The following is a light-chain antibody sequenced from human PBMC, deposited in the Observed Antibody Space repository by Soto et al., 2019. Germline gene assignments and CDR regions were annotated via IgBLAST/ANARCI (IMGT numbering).Light chain of an antibody. Sequence: QSVLTQPPSVSAAPGQKVTISCSGSSSNIGNNYVSWYQQLPGTAPKVLIYDSNKRPSGIPDRFSGSKSGTSATLGITGLQTGDEADYYCGTWDNSLSAGVFGGGTQLTVL. CDR3: GTWDNSLSAGV. CDR1: SSNIGNNY. CDR2: DSN. J-gene: IGLJ2*01. V-gene: IGLV1-51*01.